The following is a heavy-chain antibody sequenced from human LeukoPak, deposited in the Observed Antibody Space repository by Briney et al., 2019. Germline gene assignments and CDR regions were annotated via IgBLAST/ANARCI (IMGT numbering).Heavy chain of an antibody. CDR2: IIPIFGTA. Sequence: SVKVSCKASGGTFSSYAISWVRQAPGQGLEWMGGIIPIFGTANYAQKLQGRVTMTTDTSTSTAYMELRSLRSDDTAVYYCARVSGYSYGPYYFDFWGQGTLVTVSS. CDR3: ARVSGYSYGPYYFDF. J-gene: IGHJ4*02. CDR1: GGTFSSYA. D-gene: IGHD5-18*01. V-gene: IGHV1-69*05.